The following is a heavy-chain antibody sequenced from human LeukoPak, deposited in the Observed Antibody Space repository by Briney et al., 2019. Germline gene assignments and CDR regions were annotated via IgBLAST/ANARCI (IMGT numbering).Heavy chain of an antibody. CDR1: GFTFSSYE. D-gene: IGHD2-15*01. V-gene: IGHV3-48*03. J-gene: IGHJ4*02. Sequence: GGSLRLSCAASGFTFSSYEMNWVRQAPGKGLEWVSYISSSGSTIYYADSVKGRFTISRDNAKNSLYLQMNSLRAEDTAVYYRARGGGYCSGGSCPTIYYFDYWGQGTLVTVSS. CDR3: ARGGGYCSGGSCPTIYYFDY. CDR2: ISSSGSTI.